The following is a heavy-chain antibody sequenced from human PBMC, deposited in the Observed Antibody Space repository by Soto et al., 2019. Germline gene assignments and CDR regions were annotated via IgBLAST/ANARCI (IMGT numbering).Heavy chain of an antibody. J-gene: IGHJ4*02. D-gene: IGHD6-13*01. Sequence: GGSLRLSCAASGFTFSSYSMNWVRQAPGKGLEWVSSISSSSSYIYYADSVKGRFTISRDNAKNSLYLQMNSLRAEDTAVYYCARGLLYSSSSGSDFDYWGQGTQVTVSS. V-gene: IGHV3-21*01. CDR2: ISSSSSYI. CDR3: ARGLLYSSSSGSDFDY. CDR1: GFTFSSYS.